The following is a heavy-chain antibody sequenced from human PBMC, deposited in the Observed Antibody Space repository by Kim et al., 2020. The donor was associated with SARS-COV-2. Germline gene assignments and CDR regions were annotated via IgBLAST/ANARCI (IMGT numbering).Heavy chain of an antibody. V-gene: IGHV4-61*02. CDR2: IYSSGGT. CDR3: ARERLITMVRGVNYFYYGMDV. D-gene: IGHD3-10*01. CDR1: GGSISSGSYY. Sequence: SETLSLTCTVSGGSISSGSYYWSWIRQPAGKGLEWIGRIYSSGGTNYNPSLKSRVTISVDTSKNQFSLKLSSVTAADTAVYYCARERLITMVRGVNYFYYGMDVWGQGTTVTVSS. J-gene: IGHJ6*02.